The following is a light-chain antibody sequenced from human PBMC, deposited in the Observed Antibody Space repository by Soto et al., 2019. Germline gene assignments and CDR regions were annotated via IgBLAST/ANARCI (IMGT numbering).Light chain of an antibody. J-gene: IGKJ3*01. CDR3: QQSHTTLFT. Sequence: DLQMTQSPSSLSASVGERVTITCRASQSISTNLNWYQQKPGKAPKLLISGASALQGGVSSRFSGSGSGPGFTLTISSLQPEDSATYFCQQSHTTLFTFGPGNTVDLK. V-gene: IGKV1-39*01. CDR1: QSISTN. CDR2: GAS.